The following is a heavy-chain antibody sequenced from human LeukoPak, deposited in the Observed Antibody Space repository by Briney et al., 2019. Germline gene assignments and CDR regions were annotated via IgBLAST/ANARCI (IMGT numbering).Heavy chain of an antibody. CDR2: IIPIFGTA. J-gene: IGHJ5*02. CDR3: ARSRSDFLSGYYSWFDP. CDR1: GGTFSSYA. D-gene: IGHD3-3*01. Sequence: GASVKVSCKASGGTFSSYAISWVRQAPGQGLEWMGGIIPIFGTANYAQKFQGRVTITADESTSTAYMELSSLRSEDTAVYCCARSRSDFLSGYYSWFDPWGQGTLVTVSS. V-gene: IGHV1-69*13.